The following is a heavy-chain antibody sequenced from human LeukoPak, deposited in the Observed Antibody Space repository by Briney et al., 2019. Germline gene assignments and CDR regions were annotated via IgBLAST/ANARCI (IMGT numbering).Heavy chain of an antibody. J-gene: IGHJ4*02. V-gene: IGHV3-23*01. D-gene: IGHD2-15*01. CDR3: AKEAYYCSGGSCYPDY. CDR1: VCTFSSYA. CDR2: ISCSGGST. Sequence: SVSLSCPASVCTFSSYARSWVRQAPGKGLEGVSAISCSGGSTYYADSVKGRFTISTENSKNTLYLQMNSMRAEDTAVYYCAKEAYYCSGGSCYPDYWGQGTLVTVSS.